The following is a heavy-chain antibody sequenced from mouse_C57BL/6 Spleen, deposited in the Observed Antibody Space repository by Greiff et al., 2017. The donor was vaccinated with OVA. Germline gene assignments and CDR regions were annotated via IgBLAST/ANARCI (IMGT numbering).Heavy chain of an antibody. D-gene: IGHD4-1*01. Sequence: ESGPELVKPGASVKISCKASGYAFSSSWMNWVKQRPGKGLEWIGRIYPGDGDTNYNGKFKGKATLTADKSSSTAYMQLSSLTSSDSAVYFCARWGLTGAAWFAYWGQGTLVTVSA. CDR3: ARWGLTGAAWFAY. CDR1: GYAFSSSW. J-gene: IGHJ3*01. CDR2: IYPGDGDT. V-gene: IGHV1-82*01.